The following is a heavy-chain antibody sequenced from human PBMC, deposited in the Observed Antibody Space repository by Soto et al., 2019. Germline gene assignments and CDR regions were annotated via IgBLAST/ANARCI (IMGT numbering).Heavy chain of an antibody. V-gene: IGHV3-7*01. CDR1: GFTFSSYW. Sequence: EVQLVESGGGLVQPGGSLRLSCAASGFTFSSYWMSWVRQAPGKGLEWVANIKQDGSEKYYVDSVKGRFTISRDNAKNSLYLQRNSLRAEDTAVYYCARDRGYCSSTSCYLRAFDIWGQGTMVTVSS. CDR3: ARDRGYCSSTSCYLRAFDI. J-gene: IGHJ3*02. D-gene: IGHD2-2*01. CDR2: IKQDGSEK.